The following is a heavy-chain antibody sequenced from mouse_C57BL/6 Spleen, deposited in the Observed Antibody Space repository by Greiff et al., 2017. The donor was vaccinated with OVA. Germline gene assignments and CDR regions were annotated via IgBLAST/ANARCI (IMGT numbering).Heavy chain of an antibody. D-gene: IGHD1-1*01. V-gene: IGHV1-50*01. Sequence: QVQLQQPGAELVKPGASVKLSCKASGYTFISYWMQWVKQRPGQGLEWIGEIDPSDSYTNYKQKFKGKATLTVDTSSSTAYMQLSSLTSEDSAFYYCARITTVDWYFDVWGTGTTVTVSS. CDR2: IDPSDSYT. CDR3: ARITTVDWYFDV. CDR1: GYTFISYW. J-gene: IGHJ1*03.